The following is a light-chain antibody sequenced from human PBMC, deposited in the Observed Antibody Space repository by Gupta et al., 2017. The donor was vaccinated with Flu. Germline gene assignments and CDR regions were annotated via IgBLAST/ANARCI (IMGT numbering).Light chain of an antibody. CDR1: QSVSSY. J-gene: IGKJ1*01. CDR2: EAS. CDR3: QQRSSWPWT. V-gene: IGKV3-11*01. Sequence: PATRSLSPGERATLACRTSQSVSSYLAWYQQKPGQAPRLLIYEASNRATGIPARFSGSGSGTEFTLNISSLEPEDFAVYYCQQRSSWPWTFGQGTKLEI.